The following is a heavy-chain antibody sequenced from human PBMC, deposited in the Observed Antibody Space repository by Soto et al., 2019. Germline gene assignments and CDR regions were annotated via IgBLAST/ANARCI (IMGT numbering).Heavy chain of an antibody. CDR1: GDSVSSNSAA. D-gene: IGHD3-3*01. Sequence: PSQTLSLTCAISGDSVSSNSAAWNWIRQSPSRGLEWLGRTYYRSKWYNDYAVSVKSRITINPDTSKNQFSLQLNSVTPEDTAVYYCARSSYYDFWSGPDFDYWGQGTLVTVSS. CDR2: TYYRSKWYN. V-gene: IGHV6-1*01. CDR3: ARSSYYDFWSGPDFDY. J-gene: IGHJ4*02.